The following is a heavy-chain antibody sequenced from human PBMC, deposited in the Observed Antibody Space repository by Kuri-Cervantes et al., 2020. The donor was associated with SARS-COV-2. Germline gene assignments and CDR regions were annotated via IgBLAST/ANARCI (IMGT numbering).Heavy chain of an antibody. CDR1: GFTFSSYG. V-gene: IGHV3-30*03. CDR3: ARDRGGAAAGNRGYYYYGMDV. J-gene: IGHJ6*02. Sequence: GGSLRLSCAASGFTFSSYGMHWVRQAPGKGLEWVAVISYDGSNKYYADSVKGRFTISRDNSKNTLYLQMNSLRAEDTAVYYCARDRGGAAAGNRGYYYYGMDVWGQGTTVTVSS. D-gene: IGHD6-13*01. CDR2: ISYDGSNK.